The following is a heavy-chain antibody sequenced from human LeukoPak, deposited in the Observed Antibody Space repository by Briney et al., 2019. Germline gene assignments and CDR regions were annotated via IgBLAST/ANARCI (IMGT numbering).Heavy chain of an antibody. J-gene: IGHJ2*01. CDR2: INHSGST. V-gene: IGHV4-34*01. CDR3: ARGPRGYSYGYNWYFDL. D-gene: IGHD5-18*01. CDR1: GGSFSGYY. Sequence: PSETLSLTCAVYGGSFSGYYWSWIRQPPGKGLEWIGEINHSGSTNYNPSLKSRVTISVDTSKNQFSLKLSSVTAADTAVYYCARGPRGYSYGYNWYFDLWGRGTLVTVSS.